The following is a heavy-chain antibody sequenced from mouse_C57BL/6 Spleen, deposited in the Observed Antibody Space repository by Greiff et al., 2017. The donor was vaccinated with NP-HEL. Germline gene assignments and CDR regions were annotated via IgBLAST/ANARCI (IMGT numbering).Heavy chain of an antibody. V-gene: IGHV1-80*01. D-gene: IGHD1-1*01. J-gene: IGHJ1*03. CDR2: IYPGDGDT. Sequence: VQLQQSGAELVKPGASVKLSCKASGYAFSSYWMNWVKQRPGKGLEWIGQIYPGDGDTNYNGKFKGKATLTAEKSSSTAYMQLSSLTSEDSAVYFCAIVTTVVATYWYFDDWGTGTTVTVSS. CDR1: GYAFSSYW. CDR3: AIVTTVVATYWYFDD.